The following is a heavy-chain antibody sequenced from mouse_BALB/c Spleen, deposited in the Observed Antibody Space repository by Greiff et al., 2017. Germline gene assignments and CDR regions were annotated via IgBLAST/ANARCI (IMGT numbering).Heavy chain of an antibody. D-gene: IGHD2-2*01. CDR3: ARGYDEAWFAY. CDR2: ISYDGSN. J-gene: IGHJ3*01. Sequence: DVKLQESGPGLVKPSQSLSLTCSVTGYSITSGYYWNWIRQFPGNKLEWMGYISYDGSNNYNPSLKNRISITRDTSKNQFFLKLNSVTTEDTATYYCARGYDEAWFAYWGQGTLVTVSA. V-gene: IGHV3-6*02. CDR1: GYSITSGYY.